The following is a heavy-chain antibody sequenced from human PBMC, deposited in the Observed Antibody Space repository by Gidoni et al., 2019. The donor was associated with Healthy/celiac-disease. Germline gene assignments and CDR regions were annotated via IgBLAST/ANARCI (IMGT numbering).Heavy chain of an antibody. V-gene: IGHV3-23*01. CDR2: ISGSGGST. CDR1: GFTFSSYA. J-gene: IGHJ4*02. CDR3: AKGINYCSSTSCPEYYFDY. Sequence: EVQLLESGGGLVQPEGSLRLSCSASGFTFSSYAMSWVRQAPGKGLEWVSAISGSGGSTYYADSVKGRFTISRDNSKNTLYLQMNSLRAEDTAVYYCAKGINYCSSTSCPEYYFDYWGQGTLVTVSS. D-gene: IGHD2-2*01.